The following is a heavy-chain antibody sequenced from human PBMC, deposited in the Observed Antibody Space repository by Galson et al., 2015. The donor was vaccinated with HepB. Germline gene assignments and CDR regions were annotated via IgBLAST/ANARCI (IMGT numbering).Heavy chain of an antibody. Sequence: SLRLSCAASGFTLSSHWMSWVRQAPGKGLEWVANIKQVGSEKFYVDSVKGRFTISRDNAKNSLYLQMNSLRAEDTAVYYCAKDMDLMGSGYFDYWGQGTLVTVSS. CDR2: IKQVGSEK. CDR3: AKDMDLMGSGYFDY. V-gene: IGHV3-7*01. D-gene: IGHD2-15*01. CDR1: GFTLSSHW. J-gene: IGHJ4*02.